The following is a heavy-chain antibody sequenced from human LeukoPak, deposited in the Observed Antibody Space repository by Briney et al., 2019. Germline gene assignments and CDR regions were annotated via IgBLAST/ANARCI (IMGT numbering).Heavy chain of an antibody. CDR3: ARRGRDGYNRGAFDI. CDR1: GGSISSSSYY. CDR2: IYYSGST. D-gene: IGHD5-24*01. Sequence: PSETLSLTCTVSGGSISSSSYYWGWIRQPPGKGLEWIGSIYYSGSTYYNPSLKNRVTISVDTSKNQFSLKLSSVTAADTAVYYCARRGRDGYNRGAFDIWGQGTMDTVSS. V-gene: IGHV4-39*01. J-gene: IGHJ3*02.